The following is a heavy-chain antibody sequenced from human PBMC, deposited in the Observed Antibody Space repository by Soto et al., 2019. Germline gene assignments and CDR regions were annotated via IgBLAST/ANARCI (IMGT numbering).Heavy chain of an antibody. CDR2: IYWDDDK. CDR3: ARLIAVAGTSYFDY. CDR1: GFSLSTSGVG. V-gene: IGHV2-5*02. J-gene: IGHJ4*02. D-gene: IGHD6-19*01. Sequence: QITLKESGPTLVKPTQTLTLTCTFSGFSLSTSGVGVGWIRQPPGKALEWFALIYWDDDKRYSPSLKSRLTITNDTSKNQVVLTMTNMDPVDTATYYCARLIAVAGTSYFDYWGQGTLVTVSS.